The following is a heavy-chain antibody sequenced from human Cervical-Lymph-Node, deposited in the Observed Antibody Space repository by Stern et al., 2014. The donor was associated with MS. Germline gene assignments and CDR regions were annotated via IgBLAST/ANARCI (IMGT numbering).Heavy chain of an antibody. J-gene: IGHJ5*02. CDR1: GFKFDDFA. CDR2: LGWNSEGR. V-gene: IGHV3-9*01. CDR3: AKADDYAAGIDA. Sequence: EVQLVESGGGMVQPGRSLRLSCEASGFKFDDFAMHWVRQAPGKGLEWVSGLGWNSEGRAYADSVQGRFTISRDNAKSSLYLQMNSLTAEDTALYYCAKADDYAAGIDAWGQGTLVVVSS. D-gene: IGHD3-16*01.